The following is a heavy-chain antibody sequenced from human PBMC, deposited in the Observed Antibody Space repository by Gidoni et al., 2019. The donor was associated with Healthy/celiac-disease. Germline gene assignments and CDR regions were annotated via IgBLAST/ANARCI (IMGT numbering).Heavy chain of an antibody. Sequence: QVQLVQSGAEVKKPGASVKVSCKASGYTFTSYYMHWVRQAPGQGLEWMGIINPSGGSTSYAQKFQGRVTMTRDTSTSTVYMELSSLRSEDTAVYYCAAARGVKPTGYWGQGTLVTVSS. CDR3: AAARGVKPTGY. D-gene: IGHD3-9*01. V-gene: IGHV1-46*01. CDR1: GYTFTSYY. CDR2: INPSGGST. J-gene: IGHJ4*02.